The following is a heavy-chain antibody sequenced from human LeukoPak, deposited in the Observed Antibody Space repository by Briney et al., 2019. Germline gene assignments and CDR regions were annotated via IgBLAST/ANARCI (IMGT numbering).Heavy chain of an antibody. J-gene: IGHJ4*02. D-gene: IGHD3-22*01. CDR2: LGEST. V-gene: IGHV3-23*01. Sequence: GGSLRLSCEASGFTFNNYVMSWVRQAPGKGLEWVSTLGESTFYADSVEGRFTISRDNSKSTLYLQMNSLTAEDTAVYYCAREVMTTLVDWGQGTLVTVSS. CDR3: AREVMTTLVD. CDR1: GFTFNNYV.